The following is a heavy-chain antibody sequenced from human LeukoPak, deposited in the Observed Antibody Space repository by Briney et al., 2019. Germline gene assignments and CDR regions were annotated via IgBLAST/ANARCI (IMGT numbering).Heavy chain of an antibody. CDR1: GFTFDDYA. CDR2: ISWNSGSI. CDR3: AKDGFSSGWSRYFFDY. Sequence: PGGSLRLSCAASGFTFDDYAMHWVRQAPGKGLEWVSGISWNSGSISYADSVKGRFTISRDNVKNSLYLQMSSLRAEDTALYYCAKDGFSSGWSRYFFDYWGQGTLVTVSS. V-gene: IGHV3-9*01. J-gene: IGHJ4*02. D-gene: IGHD6-19*01.